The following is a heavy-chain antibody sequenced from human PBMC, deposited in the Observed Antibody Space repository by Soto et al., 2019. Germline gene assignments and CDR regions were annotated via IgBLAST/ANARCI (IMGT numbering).Heavy chain of an antibody. Sequence: EVQVVESGGDLVKPGGSLRLSCASSGFTFSTYTMNWVRQAPGKGLEWVSSINGRGNYIYYADSVKGRFTISRDNAKNSLYLQMERLRAEDTALYYCVREDGIVGANSAFDYWGLGALVTVSS. J-gene: IGHJ4*02. CDR3: VREDGIVGANSAFDY. V-gene: IGHV3-21*01. CDR2: INGRGNYI. CDR1: GFTFSTYT. D-gene: IGHD1-26*01.